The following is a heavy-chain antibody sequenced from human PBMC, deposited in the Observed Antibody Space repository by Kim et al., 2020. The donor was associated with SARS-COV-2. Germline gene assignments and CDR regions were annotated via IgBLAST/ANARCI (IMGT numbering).Heavy chain of an antibody. CDR2: IWFDGIET. Sequence: GGSLRLSCAASGFTFSNYGMHWVRQAPGKGLEWVALIWFDGIETYYADSVKGRFTISRDNSENTLVLQMNSLRAEDTAIYFCARDHTHYDILPGNFGYWG. CDR1: GFTFSNYG. J-gene: IGHJ4*01. CDR3: ARDHTHYDILPGNFGY. D-gene: IGHD3-9*01. V-gene: IGHV3-33*01.